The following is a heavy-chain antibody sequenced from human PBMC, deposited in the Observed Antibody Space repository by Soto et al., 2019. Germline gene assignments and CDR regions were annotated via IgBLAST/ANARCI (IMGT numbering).Heavy chain of an antibody. J-gene: IGHJ6*02. Sequence: QVQLVQSGAEVKKPGASVKVSCKASGYTFTSYAMHWVRQAPGQRLEWMGWINAGNGNTKYSQKFQGRVTITRDTSASTAYMELSSLSSEDTAVYYCARSTSSNYYYYGMDVWGQGTTVTVSS. CDR3: ARSTSSNYYYYGMDV. CDR1: GYTFTSYA. D-gene: IGHD2-2*01. CDR2: INAGNGNT. V-gene: IGHV1-3*01.